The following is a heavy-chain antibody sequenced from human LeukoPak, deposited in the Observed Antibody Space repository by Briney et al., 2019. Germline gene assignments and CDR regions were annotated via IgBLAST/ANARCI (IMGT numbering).Heavy chain of an antibody. CDR2: MGTAGDT. V-gene: IGHV3-13*01. Sequence: QTGGSLRLSCAASGFTFSSCDMQWVRRATGKGLEGVSAMGTAGDTYYPGSVKGRFTISRENAKNSLYLQMNSLSARDTHVYYCARASSTDPGYCSSPSCYSGAFDIWGQGTMVTVS. CDR3: ARASSTDPGYCSSPSCYSGAFDI. D-gene: IGHD2-2*02. CDR1: GFTFSSCD. J-gene: IGHJ3*02.